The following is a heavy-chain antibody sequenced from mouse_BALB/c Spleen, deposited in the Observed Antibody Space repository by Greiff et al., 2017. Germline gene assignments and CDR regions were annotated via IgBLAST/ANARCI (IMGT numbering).Heavy chain of an antibody. D-gene: IGHD2-14*01. V-gene: IGHV1S56*01. CDR1: GYTFTSYY. CDR2: IYPGNVNT. J-gene: IGHJ4*01. Sequence: QVQLQQSGPELVKPGASVRISCKASGYTFTSYYIHWVKQRPGQGLEWIGWIYPGNVNTKYNEKFKGKATLTADKSSSTAYMQLNSLTSEDSAVYFCARSGYRYDEAMDYWGQGTSVTVSS. CDR3: ARSGYRYDEAMDY.